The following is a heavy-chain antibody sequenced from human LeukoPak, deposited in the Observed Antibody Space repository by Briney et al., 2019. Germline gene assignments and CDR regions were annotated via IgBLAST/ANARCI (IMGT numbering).Heavy chain of an antibody. CDR3: ASARESCIGSTCYEYFHH. Sequence: SGGSLRLPCAASGFTVTTKSMAWVRQAPGRGLEWVSVFYSPGSTYYADSVHGRFTISRDNSLNTLFLQMNSLRVEDTAVYYCASARESCIGSTCYEYFHHWGQGTPLTVSS. CDR2: FYSPGST. V-gene: IGHV3-53*01. J-gene: IGHJ1*01. D-gene: IGHD2-2*01. CDR1: GFTVTTKS.